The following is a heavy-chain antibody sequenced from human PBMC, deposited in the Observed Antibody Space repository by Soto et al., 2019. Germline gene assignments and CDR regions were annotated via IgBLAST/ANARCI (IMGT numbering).Heavy chain of an antibody. CDR3: ARERVGITFGGVINTEDYFDY. CDR2: IKQDGSEK. V-gene: IGHV3-7*01. Sequence: GGSLRLSCAASGFTFSSYWMSWVRQAPGKGLEWVANIKQDGSEKYYVDSVKGRFTISRDNAKNSLYLQMNSLRAEDTAVYYCARERVGITFGGVINTEDYFDYWGQGTLVTVSS. J-gene: IGHJ4*02. CDR1: GFTFSSYW. D-gene: IGHD3-16*02.